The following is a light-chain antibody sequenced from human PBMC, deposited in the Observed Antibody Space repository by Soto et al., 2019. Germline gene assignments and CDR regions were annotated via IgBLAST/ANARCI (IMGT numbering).Light chain of an antibody. J-gene: IGKJ2*01. CDR2: HAS. CDR3: QQYYMFPPT. V-gene: IGKV1-5*01. CDR1: QSISTY. Sequence: DIQMTQPSTLSASVGDRVTLHCRASQSISTYLAWYQQKPGKAPEVLISHASNLESGVPSRFSGGGSGTEFTLTISSLQPDDFATYYCQQYYMFPPTFGQGTKLDIK.